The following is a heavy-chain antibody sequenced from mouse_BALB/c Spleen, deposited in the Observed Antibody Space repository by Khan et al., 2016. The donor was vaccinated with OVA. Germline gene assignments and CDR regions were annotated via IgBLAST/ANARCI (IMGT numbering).Heavy chain of an antibody. CDR3: ASELGRYYAMDY. CDR2: ISYSGST. Sequence: EVQLQESGPGLVKPSQSLSLTCTVAGYSITSDYAWNWIRQFPGNKLEWMGYISYSGSTGYNPSLKSRISITRDTSKNQFFLQLNSVTTEDTATYYCASELGRYYAMDYRGQGTSVTVSS. V-gene: IGHV3-2*02. CDR1: GYSITSDYA. D-gene: IGHD4-1*01. J-gene: IGHJ4*01.